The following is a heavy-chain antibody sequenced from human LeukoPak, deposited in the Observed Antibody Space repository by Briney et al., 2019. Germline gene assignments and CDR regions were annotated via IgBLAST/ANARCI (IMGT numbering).Heavy chain of an antibody. CDR2: ISGSGGST. D-gene: IGHD2-21*02. Sequence: GGSLRLSCAASGYTLNIYAMSWVRQAPGRGLEEGSAISGSGGSTYYADALKGRFTISRDNSKNTLYLQMSSLRAEDTAVYYRAKDAAVVVTAIFWFDPWGQGTLVTVSS. J-gene: IGHJ5*02. CDR3: AKDAAVVVTAIFWFDP. CDR1: GYTLNIYA. V-gene: IGHV3-23*01.